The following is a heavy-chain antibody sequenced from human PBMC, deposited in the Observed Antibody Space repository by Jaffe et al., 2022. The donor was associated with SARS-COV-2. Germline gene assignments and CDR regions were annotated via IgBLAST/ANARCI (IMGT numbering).Heavy chain of an antibody. CDR2: IKSKTDGGTT. CDR3: TTGPEWNDAFDI. D-gene: IGHD1-1*01. J-gene: IGHJ3*02. V-gene: IGHV3-15*01. CDR1: GFTFSNAW. Sequence: EVQLVESGGGLVKPGGSLRLSCAASGFTFSNAWMSWVRQAPGKGLEWVGRIKSKTDGGTTDYAAPVKGRFTISRDDSKNTLYLQMNSLKTEDTAVYYCTTGPEWNDAFDIWGQGTMVTVSS.